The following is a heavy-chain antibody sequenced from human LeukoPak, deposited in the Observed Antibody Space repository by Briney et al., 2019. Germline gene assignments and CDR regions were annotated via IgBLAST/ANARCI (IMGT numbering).Heavy chain of an antibody. J-gene: IGHJ4*02. CDR3: AKELYYYASGSSHATLDY. Sequence: SGGSLRLSCAASGFTFSSYAMSWARQAPGKGLEWLSAIRGSGGSTYYADSVKGRFTISRDNSKNTLYLQMNSLRAEDTAVYYCAKELYYYASGSSHATLDYRGQGTMATVRS. CDR2: IRGSGGST. CDR1: GFTFSSYA. D-gene: IGHD3-10*01. V-gene: IGHV3-23*01.